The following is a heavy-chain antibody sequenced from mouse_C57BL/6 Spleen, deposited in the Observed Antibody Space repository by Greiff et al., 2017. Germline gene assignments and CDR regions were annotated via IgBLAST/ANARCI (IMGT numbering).Heavy chain of an antibody. J-gene: IGHJ3*01. CDR2: IDPSDSYT. Sequence: QVQLQQPGAELVMPGASVKLSCKASGYTFTSYWMHWVKQRPGQGLEWIGEIDPSDSYTNYNQKFKGKSTLTVDKSSSTAYMQLSSLTSEDSAVYCCARSGDYYGNFLFAYWGQGPLVTVSA. V-gene: IGHV1-69*01. CDR3: ARSGDYYGNFLFAY. D-gene: IGHD2-1*01. CDR1: GYTFTSYW.